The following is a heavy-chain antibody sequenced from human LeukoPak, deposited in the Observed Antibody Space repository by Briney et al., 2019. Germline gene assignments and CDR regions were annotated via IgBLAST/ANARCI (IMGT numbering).Heavy chain of an antibody. CDR2: IHYDESQE. V-gene: IGHV3-30*02. CDR1: GFMFNTYG. D-gene: IGHD4-17*01. CDR3: AKQYGDQAYTLYYYYYGMDV. Sequence: GGSLRLSCAASGFMFNTYGMHWVRQAPGKGLEWVAFIHYDESQEHYADSVKGRFTISRDNSKNTLYLQMNSLRAEDTAVYYCAKQYGDQAYTLYYYYYGMDVWGQGTTVTVSS. J-gene: IGHJ6*02.